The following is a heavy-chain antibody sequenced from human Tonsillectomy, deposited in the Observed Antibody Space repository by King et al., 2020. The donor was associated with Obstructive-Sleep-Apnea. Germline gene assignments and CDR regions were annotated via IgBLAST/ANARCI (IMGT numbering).Heavy chain of an antibody. CDR2: IYHSGST. D-gene: IGHD3-10*01. Sequence: QLQESGPGLVKPSQTLSLTCTVSGGSINSGDYYWTWIRQPPGKGLEWIGVIYHSGSTYFNPSLRSRVTVSIDTSRNQFSLNLNSVTASDTAVYFCARWRGGSGNIDYWGQGILVTVSS. J-gene: IGHJ4*02. CDR3: ARWRGGSGNIDY. CDR1: GGSINSGDYY. V-gene: IGHV4-30-4*01.